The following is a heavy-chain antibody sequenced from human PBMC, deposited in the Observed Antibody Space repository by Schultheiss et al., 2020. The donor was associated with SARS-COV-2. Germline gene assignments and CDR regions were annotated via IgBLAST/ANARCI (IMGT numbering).Heavy chain of an antibody. CDR1: GYTLTELS. D-gene: IGHD3-10*01. CDR2: ISAYNGNT. V-gene: IGHV1-18*01. Sequence: ASVKVSCKVSGYTLTELSMHWVRQAPGQGLEWMGWISAYNGNTNYAQKLQGRVTMTTDTSTSTAYMELRSLRSDDTAVYYCATDRHYYGSGSYYNGGVFDYWGQGTLVTVSS. CDR3: ATDRHYYGSGSYYNGGVFDY. J-gene: IGHJ4*02.